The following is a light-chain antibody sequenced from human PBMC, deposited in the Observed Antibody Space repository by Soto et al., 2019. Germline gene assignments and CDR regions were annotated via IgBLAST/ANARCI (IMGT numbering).Light chain of an antibody. CDR3: QQYGSSPPTT. CDR2: GAS. J-gene: IGKJ1*01. V-gene: IGKV3-20*01. CDR1: QSVSSSY. Sequence: EIVLTQSPGTLSLSPGERATLSCRASQSVSSSYLAWYQQKPGQAPRLLIYGASSRANGIPDRFSGSGSGTEFTLTISRLEPEDFAVYYCQQYGSSPPTTFGQGTKVEIK.